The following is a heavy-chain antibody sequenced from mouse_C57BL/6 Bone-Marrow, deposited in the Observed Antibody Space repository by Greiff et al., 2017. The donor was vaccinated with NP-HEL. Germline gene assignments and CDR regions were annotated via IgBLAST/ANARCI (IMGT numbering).Heavy chain of an antibody. Sequence: EVQGVESGGDLVKPGGSLKLSCAASGFTFSSYGMSWVRQTPDKRLEWVATISSGGSYTYYPDSVKGRFTISRDNAKNTLYLQMSSLKSEDTAMYYCARRGWLLWYFDVWGTGTTVTVSS. D-gene: IGHD2-3*01. V-gene: IGHV5-6*01. CDR3: ARRGWLLWYFDV. CDR1: GFTFSSYG. CDR2: ISSGGSYT. J-gene: IGHJ1*03.